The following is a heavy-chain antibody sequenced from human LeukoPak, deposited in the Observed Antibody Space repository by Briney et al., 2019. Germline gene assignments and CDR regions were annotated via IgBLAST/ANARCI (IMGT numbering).Heavy chain of an antibody. CDR2: MNPNSGNT. CDR1: GYTFTSYA. J-gene: IGHJ4*02. D-gene: IGHD6-19*01. CDR3: ARGLPSWSAVAD. Sequence: ASVKVSCKASGYTFTSYAMNWVRQATGQGLEWMGWMNPNSGNTGYAQKFQGRVTMTRNTSISTAYMELSSLRSEDTAVYYCARGLPSWSAVADWGRGTLVTVSS. V-gene: IGHV1-8*02.